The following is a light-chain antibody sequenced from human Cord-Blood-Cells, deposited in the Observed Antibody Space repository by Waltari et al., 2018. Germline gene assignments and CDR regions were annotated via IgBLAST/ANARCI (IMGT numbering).Light chain of an antibody. CDR1: QDISNY. CDR2: DAS. J-gene: IGKJ2*01. V-gene: IGKV1-33*01. Sequence: DIQMTQSQSSLSASLGDRVTITCQASQDISNYLNWYQQKPGKAPKLLIYDASNLETGVPSRFSGSGSGTDFTFTISSLQPEDIATYYCQQYDNLPPYTFGQGTKLEIK. CDR3: QQYDNLPPYT.